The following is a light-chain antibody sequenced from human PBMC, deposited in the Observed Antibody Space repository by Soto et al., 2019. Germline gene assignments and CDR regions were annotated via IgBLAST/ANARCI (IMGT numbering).Light chain of an antibody. CDR1: QSVTSSY. CDR3: QQYASPLLT. CDR2: NAA. J-gene: IGKJ4*01. Sequence: EIVLTQSPGTLSLSPGERATLSCRASQSVTSSYLAWYQQKPGQAPRLLMYNAATRATGIPDRFSGSGSGTDFTLTISRLEPEDFAVYYCQQYASPLLTFGGGTKVEI. V-gene: IGKV3-20*01.